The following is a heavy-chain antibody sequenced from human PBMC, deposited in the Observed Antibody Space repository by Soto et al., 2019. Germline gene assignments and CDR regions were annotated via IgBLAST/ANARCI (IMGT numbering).Heavy chain of an antibody. CDR3: ARGPPTVTTSNWFDP. CDR1: GGSISSGGYS. D-gene: IGHD4-17*01. CDR2: IYHSGST. J-gene: IGHJ5*02. V-gene: IGHV4-30-2*01. Sequence: PSETLSLTCAVSGGSISSGGYSWSWIRQPPGKGLEWIGYIYHSGSTYYNPSLKSRVTISVDRSKNQFSLKLSSVTAADTAVYYCARGPPTVTTSNWFDPWGQGTLVTVSS.